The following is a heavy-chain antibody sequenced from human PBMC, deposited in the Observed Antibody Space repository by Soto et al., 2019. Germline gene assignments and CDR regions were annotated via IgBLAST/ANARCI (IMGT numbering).Heavy chain of an antibody. Sequence: GRYMRLSCAASGFTFSSHWMNWVRQAPGKGLVWVSRISGDGRTTSHADSVKGRFTISRDNAKNTLYLQMNSLRVEDTAVYYCARGVPNCSSSSCYFDVCGQGLLVTVSS. J-gene: IGHJ4*02. CDR2: ISGDGRTT. CDR3: ARGVPNCSSSSCYFDV. CDR1: GFTFSSHW. D-gene: IGHD2-2*01. V-gene: IGHV3-74*01.